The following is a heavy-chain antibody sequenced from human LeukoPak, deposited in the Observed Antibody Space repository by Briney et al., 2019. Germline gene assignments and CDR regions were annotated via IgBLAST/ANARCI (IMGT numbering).Heavy chain of an antibody. D-gene: IGHD2-21*02. CDR1: GFTFSSYG. CDR3: ARDPCGGDCYAFDI. J-gene: IGHJ3*02. CDR2: IWYDGSNK. V-gene: IGHV3-33*01. Sequence: PGGSLRLSCASSGFTFSSYGMHWVRQAPGKGLEWVAVIWYDGSNKYYADSVKGRFTISRDNSKNTLYLQMNSLRAEDTAVYYCARDPCGGDCYAFDIWGQGTMVTVFS.